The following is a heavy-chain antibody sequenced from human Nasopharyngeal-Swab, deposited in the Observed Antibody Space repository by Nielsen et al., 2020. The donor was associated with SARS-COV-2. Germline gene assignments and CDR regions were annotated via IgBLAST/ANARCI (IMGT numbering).Heavy chain of an antibody. CDR3: ARGPSDHYYGSGSYDWFDP. D-gene: IGHD3-10*01. CDR2: IKQDGSEK. V-gene: IGHV3-7*01. J-gene: IGHJ5*02. Sequence: VRQAPGKGLEWGANIKQDGSEKYYVDSVKGRFTISRDNAKNSLYLQMNSLRAEDTAVYYCARGPSDHYYGSGSYDWFDPWGQGTLVTVSS.